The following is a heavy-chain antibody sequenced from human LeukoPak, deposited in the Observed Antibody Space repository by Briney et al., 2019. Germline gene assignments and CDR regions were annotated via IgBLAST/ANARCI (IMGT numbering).Heavy chain of an antibody. V-gene: IGHV5-51*01. D-gene: IGHD3-10*01. CDR3: ARRVGIRFGELSGYYYMDV. CDR2: IYPGDSDT. CDR1: GYSFTSYW. J-gene: IGHJ6*03. Sequence: GESLKISCKGSGYSFTSYWIGWVRQMPGKGLEWMGIIYPGDSDTRYSPSFQGQVTISADKSISTAYLQWSSLKASDTAMYYCARRVGIRFGELSGYYYMDVWGKGTTVTVSS.